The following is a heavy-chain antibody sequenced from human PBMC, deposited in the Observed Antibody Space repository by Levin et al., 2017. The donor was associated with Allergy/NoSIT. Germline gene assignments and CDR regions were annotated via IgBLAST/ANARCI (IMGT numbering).Heavy chain of an antibody. CDR2: VSASGSNT. V-gene: IGHV3-23*01. CDR3: AKGRGYCSGGTCYYPNDAFDL. J-gene: IGHJ3*01. CDR1: GFTFASYA. D-gene: IGHD2-15*01. Sequence: HAGGSLRLSCAASGFTFASYAMTWVRQAPGKGLEWVSGVSASGSNTDYADSVKGRFTISRDNSKNTLYLQMNSLRAEDTAVFYCAKGRGYCSGGTCYYPNDAFDLWGQGTMVTVSS.